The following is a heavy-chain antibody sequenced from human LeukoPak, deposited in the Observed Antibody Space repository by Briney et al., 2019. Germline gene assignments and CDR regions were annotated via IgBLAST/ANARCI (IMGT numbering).Heavy chain of an antibody. J-gene: IGHJ4*02. CDR3: ARSTGWFGQGYFDY. CDR2: ISGSGGST. Sequence: GGSLRLSCAASGFTFSSYAMSRVRQAPGKGLEWVPAISGSGGSTYYADSVKGRFTISRDNSKNTLYLQMNSLRAEDTAVYYCARSTGWFGQGYFDYWGQGTLVTVSS. CDR1: GFTFSSYA. D-gene: IGHD3-10*01. V-gene: IGHV3-23*01.